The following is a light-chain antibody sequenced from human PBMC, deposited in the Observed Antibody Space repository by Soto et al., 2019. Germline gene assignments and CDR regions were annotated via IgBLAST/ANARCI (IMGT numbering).Light chain of an antibody. Sequence: EIVLTQSPGTQSLSPGERASLSCRASQSVSSAYLAWYQQIPGQAPRLLIYGASSRATGIPDRFSGSGSGTDFTLTLSGLEPEDFAVYYCQQSGSSFYTFGQGTKLEIK. V-gene: IGKV3-20*01. CDR2: GAS. J-gene: IGKJ2*01. CDR3: QQSGSSFYT. CDR1: QSVSSAY.